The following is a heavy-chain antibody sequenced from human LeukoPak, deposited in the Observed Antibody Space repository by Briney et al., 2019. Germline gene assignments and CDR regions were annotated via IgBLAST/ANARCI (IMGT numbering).Heavy chain of an antibody. J-gene: IGHJ4*02. CDR3: ARSPLYCSSTSCYESSLYYFDY. D-gene: IGHD2-2*01. CDR2: IIPIFGTA. CDR1: GGTFSSYA. V-gene: IGHV1-69*06. Sequence: ASVKVSCKASGGTFSSYAISWVRQAPGQGLEWMGGIIPIFGTANYAQKFQGRVTITADKSTSTASMELSRLRSEDTAVYYCARSPLYCSSTSCYESSLYYFDYWGQGTLVTVSS.